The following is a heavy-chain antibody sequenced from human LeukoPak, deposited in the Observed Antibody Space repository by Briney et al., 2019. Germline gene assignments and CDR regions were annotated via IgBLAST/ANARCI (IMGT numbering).Heavy chain of an antibody. V-gene: IGHV1-18*01. J-gene: IGHJ4*02. CDR1: GYTFTSYD. CDR3: ARDTIVVVPAASSIDY. CDR2: ISAYNGNT. Sequence: ASVKVSCKASGYTFTSYDINWVRQAPGQGLEWMGWISAYNGNTNYAQKLQGRVTMTTDTSTSTAYMELRSLRSDDTAVYYCARDTIVVVPAASSIDYWGQGTLVTVSS. D-gene: IGHD2-2*01.